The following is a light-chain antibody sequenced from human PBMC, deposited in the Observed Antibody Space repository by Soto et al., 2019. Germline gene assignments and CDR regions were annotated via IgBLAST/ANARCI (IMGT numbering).Light chain of an antibody. V-gene: IGKV3-20*01. J-gene: IGKJ3*01. CDR1: QSVDSNY. Sequence: EIVLTQSPGTLSLSPGERATLYCRASQSVDSNYLAGYQQKPGQAPRVLIYGASSRATGIPDRFSGSGSGADFTLTISRLVPEDFAVYYCQQYTTSPFTFGPATKVDIK. CDR3: QQYTTSPFT. CDR2: GAS.